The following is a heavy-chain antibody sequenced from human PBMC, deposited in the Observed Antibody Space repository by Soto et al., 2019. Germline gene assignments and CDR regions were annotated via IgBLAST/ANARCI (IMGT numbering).Heavy chain of an antibody. J-gene: IGHJ4*02. CDR3: ARDEYGYGDSYDS. D-gene: IGHD5-12*01. V-gene: IGHV4-4*07. Sequence: WETLSLTCIVFGVSISTYHWSWIRQPARKGLEWIGRMHTSGSTNYNPSLKSRVSMSVDTSKNHFSLKVSSVTAAATAVYYCARDEYGYGDSYDSWGQGTLVTVSS. CDR1: GVSISTYH. CDR2: MHTSGST.